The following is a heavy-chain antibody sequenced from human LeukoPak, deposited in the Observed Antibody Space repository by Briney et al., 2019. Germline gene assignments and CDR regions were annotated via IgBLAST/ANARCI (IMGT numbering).Heavy chain of an antibody. J-gene: IGHJ4*02. CDR2: ISAYNGNT. V-gene: IGHV1-18*01. CDR1: GYTFTSYG. Sequence: ASVKVSCKASGYTFTSYGISWVRQAPGQGLEWMGWISAYNGNTNYAQKFQGRVTMTRDTSISTAYMELSRLRSDDTAVYYCARPADLTDSSGAFDYWGQGTLVTVSS. D-gene: IGHD3-22*01. CDR3: ARPADLTDSSGAFDY.